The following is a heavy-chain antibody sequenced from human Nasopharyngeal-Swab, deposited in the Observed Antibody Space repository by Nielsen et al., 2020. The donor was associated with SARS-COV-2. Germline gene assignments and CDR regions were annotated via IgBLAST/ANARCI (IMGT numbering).Heavy chain of an antibody. CDR3: AKGYGSGSDVAVDV. J-gene: IGHJ3*01. D-gene: IGHD3-10*01. V-gene: IGHV3-23*01. CDR2: ISGTDEIT. Sequence: WIRQPPGKGLEWVSTISGTDEITYYADSVKGRLTISRDNSKNTLFLQMNSLRAEDTAKYYCAKGYGSGSDVAVDVWGQGTMVTVSS.